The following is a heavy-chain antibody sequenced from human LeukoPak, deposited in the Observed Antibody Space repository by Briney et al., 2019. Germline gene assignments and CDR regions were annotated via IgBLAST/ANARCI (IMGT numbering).Heavy chain of an antibody. CDR2: ISAYNGNT. V-gene: IGHV1-18*01. CDR3: ARDYDAASNDY. CDR1: VYTFTSYG. J-gene: IGHJ4*02. Sequence: ASVTVSFKATVYTFTSYGISWVRPAPGQGLEWMGWISAYNGNTNNAQKLQGRVTLTTDTSPSTPSMALRSLRSDDAAVYCCARDYDAASNDYWGQGTLVTVSS. D-gene: IGHD3-3*01.